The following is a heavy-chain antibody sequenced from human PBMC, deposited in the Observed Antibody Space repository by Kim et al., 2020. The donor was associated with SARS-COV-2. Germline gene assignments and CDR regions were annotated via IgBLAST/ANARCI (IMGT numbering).Heavy chain of an antibody. V-gene: IGHV1-69*13. CDR3: ARGGSPGGDGSGSYYVY. J-gene: IGHJ4*02. CDR1: GDTFSSYA. D-gene: IGHD3-10*01. Sequence: SVKVSCKASGDTFSSYAISWVRQAPGQGLEWMGGIIPIFGKAHYAQKFQGRVTITADESTSTAYMELRRLRSEDTSVYYCARGGSPGGDGSGSYYVYWGQATLVTVSP. CDR2: IIPIFGKA.